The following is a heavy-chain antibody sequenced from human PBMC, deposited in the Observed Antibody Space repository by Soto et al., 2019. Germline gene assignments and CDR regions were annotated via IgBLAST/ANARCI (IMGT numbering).Heavy chain of an antibody. Sequence: GGSLRLSCAASGFTFSSYGMHWVRQAPGKGLEWVAVIWYDGSNKYYADSVKGRFTISRDNSKNTLYLQMNSLRAEDTAVYYCARDPLPLLWFGERFGWFDPWGQRTLVTVSS. V-gene: IGHV3-33*01. J-gene: IGHJ5*02. CDR3: ARDPLPLLWFGERFGWFDP. CDR1: GFTFSSYG. CDR2: IWYDGSNK. D-gene: IGHD3-10*01.